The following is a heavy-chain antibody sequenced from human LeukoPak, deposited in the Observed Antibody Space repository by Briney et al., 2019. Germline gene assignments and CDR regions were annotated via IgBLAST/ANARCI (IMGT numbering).Heavy chain of an antibody. D-gene: IGHD2-21*02. CDR1: GGSISSYY. Sequence: SETLSLTCTVSGGSISSYYWSWIRQPPGKGLEWIGYIYYSGSTNYNPSLKSRVTISVDTSKNQFSLKLSSVTAADTAVYSCARFVVVTAMDAFDIWGQGTMVTVSS. CDR2: IYYSGST. CDR3: ARFVVVTAMDAFDI. V-gene: IGHV4-59*01. J-gene: IGHJ3*02.